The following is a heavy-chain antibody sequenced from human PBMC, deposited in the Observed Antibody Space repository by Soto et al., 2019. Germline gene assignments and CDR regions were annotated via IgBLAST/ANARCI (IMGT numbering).Heavy chain of an antibody. V-gene: IGHV4-34*08. J-gene: IGHJ1*01. D-gene: IGHD6-13*01. CDR2: LNHSGST. CDR1: GGTFSGYY. CDR3: ATSEYSSSSRYYQH. Sequence: SEALCHTCAVYGGTFSGYYWSWIRQPPGKGLEWIGELNHSGSTNYNPSLKSRVTISVDTSKNQFSLKLSSVTAADTAVYYCATSEYSSSSRYYQHWDQGSLVTVSS.